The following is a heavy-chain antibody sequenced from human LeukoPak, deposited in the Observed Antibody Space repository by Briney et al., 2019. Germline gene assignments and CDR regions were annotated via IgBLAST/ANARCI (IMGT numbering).Heavy chain of an antibody. J-gene: IGHJ4*02. Sequence: SETLSFTCTVSGGSISSSSYYWGWIRQPPGKGLEWIGSIYYSGSTYYNPSLKSRVTISVDTSKNQFSLKLSSVTAADTAVYYCARTYDFWSGYLGYWGQGTLVTVSS. CDR3: ARTYDFWSGYLGY. CDR2: IYYSGST. CDR1: GGSISSSSYY. V-gene: IGHV4-39*07. D-gene: IGHD3-3*01.